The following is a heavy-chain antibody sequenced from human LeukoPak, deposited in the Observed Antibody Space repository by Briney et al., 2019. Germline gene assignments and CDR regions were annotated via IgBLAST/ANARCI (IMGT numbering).Heavy chain of an antibody. V-gene: IGHV4-59*12. D-gene: IGHD1-1*01. CDR2: IYYSGST. CDR1: GGSISSYY. CDR3: ARSWQNEPSYFDY. J-gene: IGHJ4*02. Sequence: SETLSLTCTVSGGSISSYYWSWIRQPPGKGLEWIGYIYYSGSTYYNPSLKSRVTISVDTSKNQSSLKLSSVTAADTAVYYCARSWQNEPSYFDYWGQGTLVTVSS.